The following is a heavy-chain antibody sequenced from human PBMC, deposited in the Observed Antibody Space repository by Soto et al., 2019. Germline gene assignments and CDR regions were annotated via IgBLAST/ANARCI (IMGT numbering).Heavy chain of an antibody. V-gene: IGHV1-18*01. D-gene: IGHD2-2*01. Sequence: GASVKVSCKASGYTFTSYGISWVRQAPGQGLEWMGWISAYNGNTNYAQKLQGRVTMTTDTSTSTAYMELRSLRSDDTAVYYCARGYCISTSCYSDSTSNWFDPWGQGTLVTVSS. CDR3: ARGYCISTSCYSDSTSNWFDP. CDR2: ISAYNGNT. CDR1: GYTFTSYG. J-gene: IGHJ5*02.